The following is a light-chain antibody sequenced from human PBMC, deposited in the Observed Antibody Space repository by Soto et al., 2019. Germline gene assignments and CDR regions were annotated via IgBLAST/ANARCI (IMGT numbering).Light chain of an antibody. CDR3: QTWATGMRV. CDR1: SGHSNYA. Sequence: QLVLTQSPSASASLGASVKLTCTLSSGHSNYAIAWHQQQPEKGPRYLMNLNSDGSHTKGDGIPDRFSGSSSGAERYLTISSLQSEDEADYYCQTWATGMRVFGGGTKVTVL. CDR2: LNSDGSH. V-gene: IGLV4-69*01. J-gene: IGLJ3*02.